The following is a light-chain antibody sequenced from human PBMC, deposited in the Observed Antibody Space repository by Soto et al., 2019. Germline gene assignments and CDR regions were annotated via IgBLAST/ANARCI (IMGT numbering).Light chain of an antibody. CDR1: ETVATN. CDR2: DAS. CDR3: QQRSSWPRIT. J-gene: IGKJ5*01. V-gene: IGKV3-11*01. Sequence: PGERATLSCWASETVATNLAWYQQKPGQAPRLLIYDASNRATGVPARFSGSGSGTDFTLTISSLEPEDFAVYYCQQRSSWPRITFGQGTRLEIK.